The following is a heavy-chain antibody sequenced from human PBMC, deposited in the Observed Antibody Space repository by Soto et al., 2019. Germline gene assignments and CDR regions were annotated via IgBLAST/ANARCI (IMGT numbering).Heavy chain of an antibody. D-gene: IGHD3-10*01. V-gene: IGHV4-39*01. CDR3: ARHGSGSYYYFDF. Sequence: SETLSLTCTVSGGSLRGSGYYWGWIRQPPGKGLEWIGSVYYSGSTYYNPSLTSRVTISVDTSKGQVSLNLSSVTAAGTAVYYCARHGSGSYYYFDFWGQGTLVTVSS. J-gene: IGHJ4*02. CDR1: GGSLRGSGYY. CDR2: VYYSGST.